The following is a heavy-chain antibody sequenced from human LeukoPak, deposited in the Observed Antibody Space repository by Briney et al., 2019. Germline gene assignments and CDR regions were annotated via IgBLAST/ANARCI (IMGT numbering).Heavy chain of an antibody. CDR1: GYTFTSYG. V-gene: IGHV1-18*01. D-gene: IGHD2-2*01. Sequence: ASVKVSCKASGYTFTSYGIIWVRQAPGQGLEWMGWISAYNGNTNYAQKLQGRVTMTTDTSTSTAYMELRSLRSDDTAVYYCASELEYCSSTSCYPAFDIWGQGTMVTVSS. J-gene: IGHJ3*02. CDR2: ISAYNGNT. CDR3: ASELEYCSSTSCYPAFDI.